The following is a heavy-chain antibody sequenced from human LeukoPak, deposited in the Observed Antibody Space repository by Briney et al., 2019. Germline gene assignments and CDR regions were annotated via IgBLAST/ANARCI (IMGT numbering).Heavy chain of an antibody. CDR3: AKDSYSKGDF. D-gene: IGHD6-13*01. CDR2: IKNDGAVK. CDR1: GFTFSYHW. J-gene: IGHJ4*02. V-gene: IGHV3-7*01. Sequence: GGSLTLSCAASGFTFSYHWMTWVRQAPGKGLEWVANIKNDGAVKNYVDSVKGRFTISRGNAKNSLYPQMNSLRAEDTAVYYCAKDSYSKGDFWGQGVLVTVSS.